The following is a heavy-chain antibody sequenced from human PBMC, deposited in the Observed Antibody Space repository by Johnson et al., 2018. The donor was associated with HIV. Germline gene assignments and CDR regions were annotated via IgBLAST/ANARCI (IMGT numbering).Heavy chain of an antibody. CDR3: AKDWADQDSFDI. CDR2: INSDGSST. J-gene: IGHJ3*02. CDR1: GFTFSSYW. D-gene: IGHD3-16*01. V-gene: IGHV3-74*01. Sequence: VQLVESGGGVVQPGRSLRLSCAVSGFTFSSYWMHWVRQAPGKGLVWVSRINSDGSSTTYADSVKGRFTLSRDNSKNTFYLQMNSLRAEDTAIYYCAKDWADQDSFDIWGQGTMVTVSS.